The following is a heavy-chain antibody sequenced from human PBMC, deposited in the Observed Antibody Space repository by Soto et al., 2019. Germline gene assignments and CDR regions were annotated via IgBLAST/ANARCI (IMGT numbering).Heavy chain of an antibody. J-gene: IGHJ4*02. CDR3: ARDNDTSWYRNYFDY. Sequence: ASVKVSCKASGYTFTDYYLHWVRQAPGQGLEWMGSINPKSGGTTYAQKFQGRVTMTRDTSISTAYMELSRLRSDDTAVYYCARDNDTSWYRNYFDYWGQGTLVTVYS. CDR1: GYTFTDYY. D-gene: IGHD6-13*01. V-gene: IGHV1-2*02. CDR2: INPKSGGT.